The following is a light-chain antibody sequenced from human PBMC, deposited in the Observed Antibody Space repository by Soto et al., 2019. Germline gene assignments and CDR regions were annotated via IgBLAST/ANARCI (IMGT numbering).Light chain of an antibody. V-gene: IGKV3-20*01. CDR2: DAS. J-gene: IGKJ1*01. CDR3: QQYGTSWWT. Sequence: IVLTQSPVTLSVSPGERASISCRASQSVSSKLAWYQQKPGQAPRLLIYDASTRATGIPARFSGSGSGTDFTPTISRLEPEDSAVYYCQQYGTSWWTFGQGTKVDI. CDR1: QSVSSK.